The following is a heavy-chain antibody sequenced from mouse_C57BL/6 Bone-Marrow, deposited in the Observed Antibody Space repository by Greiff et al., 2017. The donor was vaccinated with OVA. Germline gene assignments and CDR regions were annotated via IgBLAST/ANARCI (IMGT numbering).Heavy chain of an antibody. CDR3: AREGWDYGSSYWYFDV. Sequence: QVHVKQPGAELVKPGASVKMSCKASGYTFTSYWITWVKQRPGQGLEWIGDIYPGSGSTHYNEKFKSKATLTVDTSSSTAYMQLSSRTSEDSAVYYCAREGWDYGSSYWYFDVWGTGTTVTVSS. CDR1: GYTFTSYW. J-gene: IGHJ1*03. V-gene: IGHV1-55*01. D-gene: IGHD1-1*01. CDR2: IYPGSGST.